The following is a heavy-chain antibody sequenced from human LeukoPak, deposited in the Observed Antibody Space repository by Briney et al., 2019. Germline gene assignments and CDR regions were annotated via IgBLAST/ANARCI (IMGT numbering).Heavy chain of an antibody. J-gene: IGHJ3*02. V-gene: IGHV3-66*01. Sequence: GGSLRLSCAASGFTVSSNYMSWVRQAPGKGLEWVSVIYSGGSTYYADSVKGRFTISRENSKNTLYLKMNSLRAEDTAVYYCARATWLFQYDIWGQGTMVTVSS. CDR1: GFTVSSNY. CDR3: ARATWLFQYDI. D-gene: IGHD5-12*01. CDR2: IYSGGST.